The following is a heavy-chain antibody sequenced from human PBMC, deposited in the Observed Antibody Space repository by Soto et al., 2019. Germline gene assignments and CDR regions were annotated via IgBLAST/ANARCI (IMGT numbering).Heavy chain of an antibody. D-gene: IGHD6-19*01. Sequence: ESGPTLVNPTETLTLTCTFSGFSVSTSTVDVGWIRQPPGKALEWLALIYWDDDKRYSPSLKSRLTITKDTSRNQVVLTMTNMDPVDTATYYCAHRKVAGYFDYWGQGTLVTVSS. J-gene: IGHJ4*02. V-gene: IGHV2-5*02. CDR1: GFSVSTSTVD. CDR3: AHRKVAGYFDY. CDR2: IYWDDDK.